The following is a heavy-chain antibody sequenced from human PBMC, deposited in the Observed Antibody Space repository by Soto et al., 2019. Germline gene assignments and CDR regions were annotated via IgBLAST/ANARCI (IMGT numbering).Heavy chain of an antibody. V-gene: IGHV3-23*01. J-gene: IGHJ4*02. CDR2: ISSSGGST. CDR3: VRTSLVVAAATREDY. D-gene: IGHD2-15*01. Sequence: GGSLRLSCAASGFTFSSYAMSWVRQAPGKGLEWVSGISSSGGSTCYADSVKGRFTISRDNAKNTLYLQMNSLRAEDTAVYYCVRTSLVVAAATREDYWGQGTLVTVSS. CDR1: GFTFSSYA.